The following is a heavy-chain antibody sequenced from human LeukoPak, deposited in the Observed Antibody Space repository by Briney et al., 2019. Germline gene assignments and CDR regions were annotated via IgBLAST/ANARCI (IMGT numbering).Heavy chain of an antibody. CDR2: IYSGGST. CDR3: ASRIPPDAFDI. V-gene: IGHV3-66*01. Sequence: PGESLRLSCAASGFTVSSNHMSWVRQAPGKGLEWVSVIYSGGSTYYADSVKGRFTISRDNSKNTLYLQMNSLRAEDTAVYYCASRIPPDAFDIWGQGTMVTVSS. CDR1: GFTVSSNH. J-gene: IGHJ3*02. D-gene: IGHD2-21*01.